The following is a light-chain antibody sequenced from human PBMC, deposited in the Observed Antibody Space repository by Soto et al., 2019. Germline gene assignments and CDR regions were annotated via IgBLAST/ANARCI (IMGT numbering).Light chain of an antibody. CDR2: GAS. Sequence: EIVLTQSPGTLSLSPGERATLCCGASQSVSSSRLAWYQQKPGQAPRLLIYGASNRATGIPARFSGSGSGTDFTLTISSLEPEDFAVYYCQQRSNWPPITFGQRTRLEIK. V-gene: IGKV3-11*01. CDR3: QQRSNWPPIT. J-gene: IGKJ5*01. CDR1: QSVSSSR.